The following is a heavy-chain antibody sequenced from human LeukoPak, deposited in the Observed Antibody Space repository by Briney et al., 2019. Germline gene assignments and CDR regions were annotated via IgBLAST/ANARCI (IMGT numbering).Heavy chain of an antibody. D-gene: IGHD4-17*01. CDR1: GFTFSTYA. CDR2: ISSNGGST. Sequence: PGGSLRLSCAASGFTFSTYAMQWVRQAPGKGLEYVSAISSNGGSTYYANSVEGRFTISRDNSKNTLYLQMGSLRAEDMAVYYCARPRGNTVPFWYFAFWGRGTLVTVSS. J-gene: IGHJ2*01. CDR3: ARPRGNTVPFWYFAF. V-gene: IGHV3-64*01.